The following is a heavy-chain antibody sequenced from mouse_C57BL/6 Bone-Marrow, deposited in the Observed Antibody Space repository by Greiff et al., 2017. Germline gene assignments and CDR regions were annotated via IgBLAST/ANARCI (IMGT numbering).Heavy chain of an antibody. V-gene: IGHV5-16*01. CDR3: ARDDWRYFDV. Sequence: QLVESEGGLVQPGSSMKLSCTASGFTFSDYYMAWVRQVPEKGLEWVANINYDGSSTYYLDSLKSRFIISRDNAKNILYLQMSSLKSEDTATYYCARDDWRYFDVWGTGTTVTVSS. CDR1: GFTFSDYY. CDR2: INYDGSST. D-gene: IGHD2-13*01. J-gene: IGHJ1*03.